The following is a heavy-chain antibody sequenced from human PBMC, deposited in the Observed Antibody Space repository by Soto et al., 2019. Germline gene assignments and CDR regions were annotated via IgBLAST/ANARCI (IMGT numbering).Heavy chain of an antibody. CDR3: AHYQTQNSCGYYSGFDH. Sequence: QITLKESGPTLVKPTQTLTLTCTFSGFSLSTSGVGVGWIRQPPGKALEWLALIYWDDDKRYSPSLKSRLTITKDTSKNQVVLTMANMDPVDTATYFCAHYQTQNSCGYYSGFDHWGQGILVTVSS. J-gene: IGHJ4*02. CDR1: GFSLSTSGVG. CDR2: IYWDDDK. V-gene: IGHV2-5*02. D-gene: IGHD3-22*01.